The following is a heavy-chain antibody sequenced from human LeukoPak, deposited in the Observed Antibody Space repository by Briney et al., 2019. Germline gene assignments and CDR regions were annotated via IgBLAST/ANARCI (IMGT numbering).Heavy chain of an antibody. Sequence: GGSLRLSCAASGFTFSSYAMSWVRQAPGKGLEWVSAISGSGGSTYYADSVKGRFTISRDNSKNTLYLQMNSLRAEDTAVYYCAKSSTYYDILTGYDDAFDIWGQGTMVTVSS. CDR2: ISGSGGST. CDR1: GFTFSSYA. CDR3: AKSSTYYDILTGYDDAFDI. V-gene: IGHV3-23*01. J-gene: IGHJ3*02. D-gene: IGHD3-9*01.